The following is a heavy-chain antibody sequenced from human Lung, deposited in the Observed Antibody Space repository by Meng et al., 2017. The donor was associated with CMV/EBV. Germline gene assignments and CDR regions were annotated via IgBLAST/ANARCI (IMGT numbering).Heavy chain of an antibody. CDR3: ARGTPGRSYCDY. CDR1: YNHFTVYC. D-gene: IGHD3-10*01. Sequence: QVQMWQFRSEVKHPVASLSVSFKSLYNHFTVYCFCWVRQAPGKVLEWRAWLGAHPGDTSHAPKFLGRVTVTADTATATAYMELRSLRSDDTAVYYCARGTPGRSYCDYWGLGTLVTVSS. V-gene: IGHV1-18*01. J-gene: IGHJ4*02. CDR2: LGAHPGDT.